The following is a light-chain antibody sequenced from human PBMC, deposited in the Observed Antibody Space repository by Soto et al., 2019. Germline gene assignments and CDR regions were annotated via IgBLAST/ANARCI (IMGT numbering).Light chain of an antibody. V-gene: IGLV1-44*01. CDR1: SSNIGSNT. CDR2: SNN. J-gene: IGLJ3*02. Sequence: QSVLTQPPSASGTPGQRVTISCSGSSSNIGSNTVNWYQQLPGTAPKLLIYSNNQRPSGVPDRFSGSKSGTSASLAISGRQSEDEADYYCAAWDDSLNAGVFGGGTKVTVL. CDR3: AAWDDSLNAGV.